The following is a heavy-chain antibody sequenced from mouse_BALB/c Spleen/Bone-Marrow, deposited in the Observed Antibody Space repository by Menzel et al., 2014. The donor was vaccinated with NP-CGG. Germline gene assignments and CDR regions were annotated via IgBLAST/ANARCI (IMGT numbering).Heavy chain of an antibody. J-gene: IGHJ2*01. CDR1: GYTFSSYW. V-gene: IGHV1-9*01. CDR2: ILPGSGST. Sequence: LVESGAELMKPGASVKISCKATGYTFSSYWIEWVKQRPGHGLEWTGEILPGSGSTNYNEKFKGKATLTADTSSNTAYMQLSSLTSEDSAVYYCARQGRGFDYWGQGTTLTVSP. D-gene: IGHD3-3*01. CDR3: ARQGRGFDY.